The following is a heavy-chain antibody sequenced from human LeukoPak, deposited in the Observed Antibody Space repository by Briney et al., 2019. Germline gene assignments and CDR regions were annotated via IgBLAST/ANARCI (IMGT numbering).Heavy chain of an antibody. Sequence: SVKVSCKASGGTFSSYAISWVRQAPGQGLEWMGRIIPILGIANYARKFQGRVTITADKSTSTAYMELSSLRSEDTAVYYCARDSPGYGSGSYYNRAFDIWGQGTMVTVSS. CDR1: GGTFSSYA. V-gene: IGHV1-69*04. J-gene: IGHJ3*02. CDR3: ARDSPGYGSGSYYNRAFDI. D-gene: IGHD3-10*01. CDR2: IIPILGIA.